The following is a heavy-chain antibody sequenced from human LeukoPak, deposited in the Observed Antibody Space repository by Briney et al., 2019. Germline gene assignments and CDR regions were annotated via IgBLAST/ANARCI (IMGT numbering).Heavy chain of an antibody. CDR3: ARSVYDYVWGSYRAFDY. CDR1: GGTFSSYA. J-gene: IGHJ4*02. D-gene: IGHD3-16*02. V-gene: IGHV1-69*04. CDR2: IIPILGIA. Sequence: GASVKVSCKASGGTFSSYAISWERQAPGQGLEWMGRIIPILGIANYAQKFQGRVTITADKSTSTAYMELRSLRSDDTAVYYCARSVYDYVWGSYRAFDYWGQGTLVTVSS.